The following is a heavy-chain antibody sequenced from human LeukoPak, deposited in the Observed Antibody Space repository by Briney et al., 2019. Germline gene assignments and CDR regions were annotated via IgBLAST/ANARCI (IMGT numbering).Heavy chain of an antibody. D-gene: IGHD6-19*01. Sequence: GGSLRLSCAASGXTFTTYSVNWVRQSPGKGLEWVSSISSSSTYIYYADSVKGRFTISRDNAKNSLYLQMNSLRVEDTAVYYCARDRGRVAGEYFDYWGQGTLVTVSS. J-gene: IGHJ4*02. CDR3: ARDRGRVAGEYFDY. CDR1: GXTFTTYS. CDR2: ISSSSTYI. V-gene: IGHV3-21*01.